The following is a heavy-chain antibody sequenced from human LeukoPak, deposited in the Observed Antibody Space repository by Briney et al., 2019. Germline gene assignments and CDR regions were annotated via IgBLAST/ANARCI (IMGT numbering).Heavy chain of an antibody. CDR2: IYYSGST. CDR1: GGSISSYY. D-gene: IGHD1-20*01. Sequence: PSETLSLTCTASGGSISSYYWSWIRQPPGKGLEWIGYIYYSGSTNYNPSLKSRVTISVDTSKNQFSLKLSSVTAADTAVYYCARCRYNWNDRDAFDIWGQGTMVTVSS. V-gene: IGHV4-59*08. J-gene: IGHJ3*02. CDR3: ARCRYNWNDRDAFDI.